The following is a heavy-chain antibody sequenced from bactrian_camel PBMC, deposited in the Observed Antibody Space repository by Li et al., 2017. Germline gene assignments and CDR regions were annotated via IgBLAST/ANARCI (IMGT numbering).Heavy chain of an antibody. J-gene: IGHJ4*01. CDR1: GYTYGRFC. V-gene: IGHV3S55*01. Sequence: HVQLVESGEGSVQAGGSLRLSCAASGYTYGRFCMGWGWFRQAPGKEREGVAAFGPNGDATYAESVKGRFTISQEKGKNMVSIQLNSLSLKREDTAMYYCAAYEAPDGSCYMDPRFVDVWGHGTQVTVS. D-gene: IGHD2*01. CDR2: FGPNGDA. CDR3: AAYEAPDGSCYMDPRFVDV.